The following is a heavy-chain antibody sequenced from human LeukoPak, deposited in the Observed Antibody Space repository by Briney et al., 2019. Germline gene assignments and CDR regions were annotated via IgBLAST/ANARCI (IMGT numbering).Heavy chain of an antibody. D-gene: IGHD3-16*02. CDR2: ISAYNGNT. Sequence: ASVKVSCKASGYTFTSYGISWARQAPGQGLEWMGWISAYNGNTNYAQKLQGRVTMTTDTSTSTAYMELRSLRSDDTAVYYCARDTFMITFGGVIVKAHGDAFDIWGQGTMVTVSS. V-gene: IGHV1-18*04. CDR3: ARDTFMITFGGVIVKAHGDAFDI. J-gene: IGHJ3*02. CDR1: GYTFTSYG.